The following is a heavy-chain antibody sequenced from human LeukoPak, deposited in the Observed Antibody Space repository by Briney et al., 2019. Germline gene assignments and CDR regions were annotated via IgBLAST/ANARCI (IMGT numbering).Heavy chain of an antibody. CDR2: ISGSSSYI. V-gene: IGHV3-21*01. D-gene: IGHD4-17*01. Sequence: PGGSLRLSCEASGFSFSSYSMNWVRQAPGKGLERVSSISGSSSYIFYADSVKGRFTISRDNAKNSLYLQMNSLRAEDTAVYYCVRDSSYYGDYPPRWGQGTLVTVSS. CDR1: GFSFSSYS. J-gene: IGHJ4*02. CDR3: VRDSSYYGDYPPR.